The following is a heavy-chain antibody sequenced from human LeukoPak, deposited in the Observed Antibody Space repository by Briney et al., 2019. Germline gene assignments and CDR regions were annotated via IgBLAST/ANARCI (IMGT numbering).Heavy chain of an antibody. CDR1: GGSISSGNYY. Sequence: PSQTLSLTCNVSGGSISSGNYYWSWIRQPAGKGLEWIGRIYSSGRTNYNPSLKSRVTISVDTSKNQFSLNLSSVTAIDTAVYYCARDIHTSDWTKFDYWGQGTLVTVSS. V-gene: IGHV4-61*02. CDR3: ARDIHTSDWTKFDY. CDR2: IYSSGRT. J-gene: IGHJ4*02. D-gene: IGHD6-19*01.